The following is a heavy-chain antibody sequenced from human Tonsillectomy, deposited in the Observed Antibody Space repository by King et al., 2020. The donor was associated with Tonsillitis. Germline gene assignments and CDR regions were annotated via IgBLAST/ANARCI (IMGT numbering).Heavy chain of an antibody. D-gene: IGHD2-15*01. CDR1: GFTFSSYG. Sequence: VQLVESGGGVVQPGRSLRLSCAASGFTFSSYGMHWVRQAPGKGLEWVAVISYYGSNKYYADSVKGRCTISRDNSKNTLYLQMNSLRAEDTAVYYCAKDQAEIDYWGQGTLVTVSS. V-gene: IGHV3-30*18. J-gene: IGHJ4*02. CDR2: ISYYGSNK. CDR3: AKDQAEIDY.